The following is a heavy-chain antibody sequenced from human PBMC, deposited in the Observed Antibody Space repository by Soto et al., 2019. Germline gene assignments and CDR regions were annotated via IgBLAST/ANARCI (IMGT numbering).Heavy chain of an antibody. CDR1: GFTFSNYW. D-gene: IGHD2-2*01. CDR3: ARVPSIPKARVPDY. Sequence: GGSLRLSCAASGFTFSNYWMSWVRQAPGKGLKWVANIKEDGSEKYYVDSVKGRFTISRDNAKNSLYLHMDSLRAEDTAVYYCARVPSIPKARVPDYWGQGTLVTVPS. J-gene: IGHJ4*02. V-gene: IGHV3-7*01. CDR2: IKEDGSEK.